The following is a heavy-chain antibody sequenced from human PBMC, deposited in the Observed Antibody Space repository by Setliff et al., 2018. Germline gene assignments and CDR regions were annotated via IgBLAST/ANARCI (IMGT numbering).Heavy chain of an antibody. J-gene: IGHJ5*02. CDR1: GGSISRYH. CDR3: ARGAGWWDL. CDR2: IDYTGNT. Sequence: SETLSLTCTVSGGSISRYHWSWIRQPPGKGLEWIGSIDYTGNTWHNPSLKSRVTISVDTSKNQFSLNLSSVTAADTAVYYCARGAGWWDLWGQGTLVTVSS. V-gene: IGHV4-59*05.